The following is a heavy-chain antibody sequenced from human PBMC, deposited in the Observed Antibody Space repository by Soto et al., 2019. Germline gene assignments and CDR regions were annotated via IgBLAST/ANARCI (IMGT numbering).Heavy chain of an antibody. CDR2: INAGNGNT. Sequence: QVQLVQSGAEVKKPGASVKVSCKASGYTFTSYAMHWVRQAPGQRLEWMGWINAGNGNTKYSQKFQGRVTITRDTSASTAYMELSSLRSEDTAVYYCATTPENYGDYGWFDPWGQGTLVTVSS. V-gene: IGHV1-3*01. D-gene: IGHD4-17*01. CDR3: ATTPENYGDYGWFDP. CDR1: GYTFTSYA. J-gene: IGHJ5*02.